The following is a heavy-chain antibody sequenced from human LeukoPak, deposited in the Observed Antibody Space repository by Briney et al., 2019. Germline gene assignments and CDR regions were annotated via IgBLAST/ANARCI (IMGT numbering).Heavy chain of an antibody. CDR3: AKGSSGWYCDY. V-gene: IGHV3-30*18. D-gene: IGHD6-19*01. J-gene: IGHJ4*02. CDR2: ISYDGSNK. Sequence: GGSLRLSCAASGFTFSSYGMHWVRQAPGKGLEWVAVISYDGSNKYYADSVKGRFTISRGNSKNTLYLQMNSLRAEDTAVYYCAKGSSGWYCDYWGQGTLVTVSS. CDR1: GFTFSSYG.